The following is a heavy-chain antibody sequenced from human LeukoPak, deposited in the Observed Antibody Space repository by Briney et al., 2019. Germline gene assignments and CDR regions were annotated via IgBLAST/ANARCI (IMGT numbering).Heavy chain of an antibody. Sequence: GGSLRLSCAASGFTFDDYAMHWVRQAPGKGLEWVSGISWNSGSIGYADSVKGRFTISRDNAKNSLYLQMNSLRAEDMALYYCAKDSLPARAGGFDYWGQGTLVTVSS. J-gene: IGHJ4*02. CDR2: ISWNSGSI. D-gene: IGHD2-2*01. CDR3: AKDSLPARAGGFDY. V-gene: IGHV3-9*03. CDR1: GFTFDDYA.